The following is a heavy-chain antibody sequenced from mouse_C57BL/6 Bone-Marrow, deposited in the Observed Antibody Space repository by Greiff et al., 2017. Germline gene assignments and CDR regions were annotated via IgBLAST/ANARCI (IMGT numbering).Heavy chain of an antibody. D-gene: IGHD2-2*01. J-gene: IGHJ2*01. Sequence: VQLQQPGAELVKPGASVKLSCKASGYTFTSYWMHWVKQRPGQGLEWIGMIHPNSGSTNYNEKFKSKATLTVDKSSSTAYMQLSSLTSEDSAVYYGERKVTIYFDYWGQGTTLTVSS. CDR1: GYTFTSYW. V-gene: IGHV1-64*01. CDR3: ERKVTIYFDY. CDR2: IHPNSGST.